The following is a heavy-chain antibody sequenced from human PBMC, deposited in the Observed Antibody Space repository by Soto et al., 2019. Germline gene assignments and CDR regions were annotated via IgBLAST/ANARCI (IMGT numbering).Heavy chain of an antibody. Sequence: PSETLSLTXTVSGGSISGDYWSWVRQPPGKGLEWIGFTHHSETAYYNPSLKSRLTLSVDTSKNQVSLKLSSVTAADTAVYYCARVLERRGNYFDYWGQGTLVTVSS. CDR2: THHSETA. D-gene: IGHD1-1*01. CDR1: GGSISGDY. V-gene: IGHV4-59*12. CDR3: ARVLERRGNYFDY. J-gene: IGHJ4*02.